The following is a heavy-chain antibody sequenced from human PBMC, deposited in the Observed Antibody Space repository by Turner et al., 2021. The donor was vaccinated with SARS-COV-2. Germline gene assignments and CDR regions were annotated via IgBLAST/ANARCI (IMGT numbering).Heavy chain of an antibody. V-gene: IGHV3-48*01. J-gene: IGHJ4*02. CDR2: ISSSSSTT. Sequence: EVQVGESGGGLVQPGGSLRLSCAASGFTFSSYSMNWVRQAPGKGLEWVSYISSSSSTTYYADSVKGRFTISRDNAKNSLYLQMNSLRAEDTAVYYCARDLGSIAVANWGQGTLVTVSS. D-gene: IGHD6-19*01. CDR1: GFTFSSYS. CDR3: ARDLGSIAVAN.